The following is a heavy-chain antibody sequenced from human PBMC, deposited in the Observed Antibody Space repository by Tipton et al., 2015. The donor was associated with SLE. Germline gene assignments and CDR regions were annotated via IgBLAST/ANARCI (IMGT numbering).Heavy chain of an antibody. V-gene: IGHV4-59*11. CDR1: GDSISSLY. CDR2: TYYSGRT. J-gene: IGHJ3*01. Sequence: TLSLTCTVSGDSISSLYWSWIRQPPGKGLQWIGYTYYSGRTNYNPSLKSRVTISVDTSKNQFSLTLMSVTAADTAVYFCARIIAGHGDAFDVWGQGTMVTVSS. CDR3: ARIIAGHGDAFDV.